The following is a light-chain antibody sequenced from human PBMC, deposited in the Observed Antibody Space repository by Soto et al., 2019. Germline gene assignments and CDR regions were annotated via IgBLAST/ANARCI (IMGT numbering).Light chain of an antibody. Sequence: EIVMTQSPATLSVSPGEGATLSCRASQSVSSKLAWYQQKPGQAPRLLIYGASTRATGVPARFSGSGSGTEFTLIISSLQSEDSAVYYCQQYNSWLWTFGQGTKVDI. CDR2: GAS. CDR3: QQYNSWLWT. CDR1: QSVSSK. V-gene: IGKV3-15*01. J-gene: IGKJ1*01.